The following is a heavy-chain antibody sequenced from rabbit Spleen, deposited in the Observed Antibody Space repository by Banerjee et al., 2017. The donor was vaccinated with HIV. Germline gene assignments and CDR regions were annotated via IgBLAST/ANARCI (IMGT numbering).Heavy chain of an antibody. Sequence: QSLEESGGGLVKPGASLTLTCKASGFSFNSGYDMCCVRQAPGKGLVWVACAYAGSSGSTFSATWGKDRFSTSKNSSPTGTLQMSSLTDAGTAPYFCARDTGPSFSAYGMDLWGPGTLVTVS. CDR1: GFSFNSGYD. J-gene: IGHJ6*01. CDR3: ARDTGPSFSAYGMDL. D-gene: IGHD3-1*01. CDR2: AYAGSSGST. V-gene: IGHV1S40*01.